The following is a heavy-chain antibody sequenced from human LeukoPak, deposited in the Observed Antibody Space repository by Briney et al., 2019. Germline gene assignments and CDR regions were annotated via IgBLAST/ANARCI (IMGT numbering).Heavy chain of an antibody. CDR3: AREELCSSTSCASGPMDV. CDR2: IYYSGST. D-gene: IGHD2-2*01. CDR1: GGSISSGGYY. Sequence: SRTLSLTCTVSGGSISSGGYYWSWIRQHPGKGLEWIGYIYYSGSTYYNPSLKSRVTISVDTSKNQFSLKLSSVTAADTAVYYCAREELCSSTSCASGPMDVWGQGTTVTVSS. J-gene: IGHJ6*02. V-gene: IGHV4-31*03.